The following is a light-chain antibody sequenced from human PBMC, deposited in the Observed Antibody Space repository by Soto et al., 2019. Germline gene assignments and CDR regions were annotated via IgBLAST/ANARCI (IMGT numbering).Light chain of an antibody. CDR2: EVS. V-gene: IGLV2-14*01. CDR3: SSYTSSSTLSV. CDR1: ISDVGGYNY. J-gene: IGLJ1*01. Sequence: QCSLAQPGSVSGSPGQSITISCTGTISDVGGYNYVSWYQQHPGKAPKLMIYEVSNRPSGVSNRFSGSKSGDTASLTISGLQTEDEADYYCSSYTSSSTLSVFGTGTKVTVL.